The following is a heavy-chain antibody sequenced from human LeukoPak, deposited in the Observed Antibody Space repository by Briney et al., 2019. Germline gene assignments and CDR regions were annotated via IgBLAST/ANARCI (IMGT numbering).Heavy chain of an antibody. CDR3: ARSLYSSRWDLHYYFDY. CDR1: GYSISSGYY. J-gene: IGHJ4*02. D-gene: IGHD6-13*01. Sequence: SETLSLTCTVSGYSISSGYYWGWIRQPPGKGLEWIGSIYHSGSTYYNPSLKSRVTISVDTSKNQFSLKLSSVTAADTAVYYCARSLYSSRWDLHYYFDYWGQGTLVTVSS. V-gene: IGHV4-38-2*02. CDR2: IYHSGST.